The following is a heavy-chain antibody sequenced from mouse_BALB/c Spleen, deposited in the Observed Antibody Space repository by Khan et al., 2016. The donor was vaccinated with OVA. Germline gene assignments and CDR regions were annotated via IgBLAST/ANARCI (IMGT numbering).Heavy chain of an antibody. CDR2: ISSAATYT. CDR1: GFTFSSFV. V-gene: IGHV5-9-1*01. J-gene: IGHJ3*01. Sequence: EVELVESGGGLVEPGRSLKLSCAASGFTFSSFVMSWVRQTPEKRLVWVATISSAATYTYYPDSVKGRFTISRDNAKNTLYLQMNSLMTDYTAINYCTNGNYGWFACWGQGTLVTVST. D-gene: IGHD2-1*01. CDR3: TNGNYGWFAC.